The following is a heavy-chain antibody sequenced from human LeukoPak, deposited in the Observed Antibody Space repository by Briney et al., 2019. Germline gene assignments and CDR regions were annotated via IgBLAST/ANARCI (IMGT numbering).Heavy chain of an antibody. J-gene: IGHJ4*02. CDR3: ARETYYYGSGNYCFDY. Sequence: SETLSLTCAVYGGSFSGYYWGWIRQPPGKGLEWIGSLYYSGSTHYNPSLKSRVTISADTSKNHFSLKLTSVTAADTAMYYCARETYYYGSGNYCFDYWGQGTPVTVSS. D-gene: IGHD3-10*01. V-gene: IGHV4-34*01. CDR2: LYYSGST. CDR1: GGSFSGYY.